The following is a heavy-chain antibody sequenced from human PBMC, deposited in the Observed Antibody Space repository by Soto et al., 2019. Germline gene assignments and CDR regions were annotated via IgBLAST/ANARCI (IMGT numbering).Heavy chain of an antibody. CDR3: VREDILGATSFDY. CDR1: GFTFGAYS. D-gene: IGHD1-26*01. Sequence: GGSLRLSCAASGFTFGAYSMNWVRQAPGKGLEWISYISSLSSPRYYAESVEGRFIISRNNAKKSLYLQMNSLRDEDTAVYFCVREDILGATSFDYWGQGPRVTVSS. V-gene: IGHV3-48*02. J-gene: IGHJ4*02. CDR2: ISSLSSPR.